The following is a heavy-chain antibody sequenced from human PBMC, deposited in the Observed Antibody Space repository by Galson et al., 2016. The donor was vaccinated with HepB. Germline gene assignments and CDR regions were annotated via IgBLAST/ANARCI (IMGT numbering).Heavy chain of an antibody. V-gene: IGHV4-31*03. CDR3: ARDLRGVGDFP. CDR1: GVSITSGGYQ. CDR2: IDYRGDT. D-gene: IGHD3-10*01. Sequence: LSLTCSVSGVSITSGGYQWSWIRQNPGKGLEWIGYIDYRGDTFYNPSLKSRVVISLDTSKNQFSLRLTSVTAADTAVYHCARDLRGVGDFPWGQGTQVIVSS. J-gene: IGHJ5*02.